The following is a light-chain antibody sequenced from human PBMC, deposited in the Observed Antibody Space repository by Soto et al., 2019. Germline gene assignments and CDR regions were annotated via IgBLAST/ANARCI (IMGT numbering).Light chain of an antibody. CDR2: GAT. V-gene: IGKV3-15*01. CDR3: QQYNNWWT. J-gene: IGKJ1*01. CDR1: QSVSSD. Sequence: EIVMTQSPATLAVSPCERATLSCRASQSVSSDLAWYHQKPGQAPRLLIHGATTRATGIPARFSGSGSGTEFTLTISSLQSEDFGVYYCQQYNNWWTFGQGTKVDIK.